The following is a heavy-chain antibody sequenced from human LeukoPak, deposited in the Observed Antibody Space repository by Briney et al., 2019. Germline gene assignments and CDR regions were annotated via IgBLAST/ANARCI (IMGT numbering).Heavy chain of an antibody. D-gene: IGHD6-13*01. J-gene: IGHJ4*02. CDR3: AGEYSSSSPFDY. V-gene: IGHV3-21*01. CDR2: ISSSSSYI. CDR1: GFTFSSYS. Sequence: GGSLGLSCAASGFTFSSYSMNWVRQAPGKGLEWVSSISSSSSYIYYADSVKGRFTISRDNAKNSLYLQMNSLRAEDTAVYYCAGEYSSSSPFDYWGQGTLVTVSS.